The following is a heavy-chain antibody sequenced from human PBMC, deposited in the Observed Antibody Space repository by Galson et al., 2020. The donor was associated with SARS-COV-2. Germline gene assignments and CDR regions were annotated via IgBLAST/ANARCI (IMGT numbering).Heavy chain of an antibody. D-gene: IGHD6-13*01. Sequence: SQTLSLTCAISGDSVSSNSVAWNWIRQSPSRGLEWLGRTYYRSKWYNDYTMSVKSRITINPDTSKNQFSLQLDSVTPEDTAVYYCARGSRLRTFDYWGQGTLVTVSS. CDR3: ARGSRLRTFDY. CDR2: TYYRSKWYN. J-gene: IGHJ4*02. CDR1: GDSVSSNSVA. V-gene: IGHV6-1*01.